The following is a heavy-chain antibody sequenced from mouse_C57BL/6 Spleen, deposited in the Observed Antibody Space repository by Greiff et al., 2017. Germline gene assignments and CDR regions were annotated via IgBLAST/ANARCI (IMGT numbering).Heavy chain of an antibody. CDR1: GYTFTSYW. D-gene: IGHD3-2*02. J-gene: IGHJ2*01. Sequence: QVQLQQPGAELVMPGASVKLSCKASGYTFTSYWMHWVKQRPGQGLEWIGEIDPSDSYTNYNHKFKGKFTLTVDKSASTAYMQLSSLTSEDSAVYYCARGRKTAQADYWGQGTTLTVSA. CDR3: ARGRKTAQADY. CDR2: IDPSDSYT. V-gene: IGHV1-69*01.